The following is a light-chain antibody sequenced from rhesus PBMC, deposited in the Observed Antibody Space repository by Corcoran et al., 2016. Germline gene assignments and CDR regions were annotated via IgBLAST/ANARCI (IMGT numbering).Light chain of an antibody. J-gene: IGKJ4*01. Sequence: EIVLTQSPATLSLSPGERATLSCRASQSVSSSLAWYQQKPGQAPRPLIYGASSRATGIPDRFRGSGSGTDFTLTISSLEPEDVAVYYCLQHSNWPLTFGGGTKVELK. CDR2: GAS. CDR3: LQHSNWPLT. CDR1: QSVSSS. V-gene: IGKV3-24*01.